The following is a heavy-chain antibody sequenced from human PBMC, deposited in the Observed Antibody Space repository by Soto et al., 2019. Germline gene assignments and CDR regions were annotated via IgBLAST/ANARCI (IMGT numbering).Heavy chain of an antibody. CDR2: IDPSDSYT. Sequence: GESLKISCKGSGYSFTSYWITWVRQMPGKGLEWMGRIDPSDSYTNYSPSFQGHFTISATKPISTASLQLSSLMASNTPMYYRARPNSDIFTGYSDHSDDYWGQGTLATVSS. CDR3: ARPNSDIFTGYSDHSDDY. D-gene: IGHD3-9*01. CDR1: GYSFTSYW. J-gene: IGHJ4*02. V-gene: IGHV5-10-1*01.